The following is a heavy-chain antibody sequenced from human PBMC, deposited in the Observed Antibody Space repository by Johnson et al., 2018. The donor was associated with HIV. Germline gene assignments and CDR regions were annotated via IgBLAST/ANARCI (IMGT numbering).Heavy chain of an antibody. D-gene: IGHD1-26*01. CDR1: GFTFSDYY. Sequence: VQLVESGGGLVQPGGSLRLSCAASGFTFSDYYMSWIRQAPGKGLEWVSYITGSGTVVYYADSVKGRFTISRDNAKNSLYLQMNSLRVEDTALYYCVRVGGNGNYFFDPFDMWGQGTMVTVSS. CDR2: ITGSGTVV. CDR3: VRVGGNGNYFFDPFDM. J-gene: IGHJ3*02. V-gene: IGHV3-11*01.